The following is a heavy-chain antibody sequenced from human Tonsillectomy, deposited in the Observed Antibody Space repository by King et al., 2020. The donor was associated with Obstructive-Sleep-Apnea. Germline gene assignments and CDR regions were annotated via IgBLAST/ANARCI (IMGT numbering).Heavy chain of an antibody. CDR2: ISAVNGHA. Sequence: QLVQSGAEVKKPGASVKVSCETSGYNFNKYGITWVRQAPGQGLEWIGWISAVNGHADYAQKMQGRISVTADTSTATGYMELRSLRSDETAVYYWARVRPTEIIGITLDPWGQGTLVNGSS. CDR1: GYNFNKYG. J-gene: IGHJ5*01. CDR3: ARVRPTEIIGITLDP. D-gene: IGHD3-10*01. V-gene: IGHV1-18*01.